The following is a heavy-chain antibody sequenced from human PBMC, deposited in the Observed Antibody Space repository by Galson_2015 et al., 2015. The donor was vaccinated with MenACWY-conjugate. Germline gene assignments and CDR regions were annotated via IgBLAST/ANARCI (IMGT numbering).Heavy chain of an antibody. CDR3: VRDISAYNWEADTRVDV. V-gene: IGHV3-20*04. D-gene: IGHD5-24*01. CDR2: INWNGENT. J-gene: IGHJ6*02. CDR1: GFTFDDYG. Sequence: SLRLSCAASGFTFDDYGMSWVRQAPGKGLEWISGINWNGENTGYADSVKGRFTISRDNAKNSLYLQTNTLRAEDTAFYYCVRDISAYNWEADTRVDVWGQGTTVTVSS.